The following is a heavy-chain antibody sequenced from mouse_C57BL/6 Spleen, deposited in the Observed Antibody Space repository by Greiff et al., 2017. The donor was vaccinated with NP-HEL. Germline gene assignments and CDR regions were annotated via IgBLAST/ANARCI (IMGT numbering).Heavy chain of an antibody. J-gene: IGHJ2*01. Sequence: QVQLKESGAELVRPGASVKLSCKASGYTFTDYYINWVKQRPGQGLEWIARIYPGSGNTYYNEKFKGKATLTAEKSSSTAYMQLSSLTSEDSAVYFCARVGDYDGFDYWGQGTTLTVSS. D-gene: IGHD2-4*01. V-gene: IGHV1-76*01. CDR3: ARVGDYDGFDY. CDR2: IYPGSGNT. CDR1: GYTFTDYY.